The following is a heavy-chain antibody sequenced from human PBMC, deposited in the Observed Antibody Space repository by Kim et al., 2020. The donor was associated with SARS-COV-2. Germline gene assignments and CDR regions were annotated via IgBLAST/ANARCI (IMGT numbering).Heavy chain of an antibody. J-gene: IGHJ4*02. V-gene: IGHV3-74*01. D-gene: IGHD3-10*01. Sequence: SADSVRGRFTISRDNTKNTLYLQMTSLRAEDMAVYYCTRAAAGSGSHFDYWGQGTLVTVSS. CDR3: TRAAAGSGSHFDY.